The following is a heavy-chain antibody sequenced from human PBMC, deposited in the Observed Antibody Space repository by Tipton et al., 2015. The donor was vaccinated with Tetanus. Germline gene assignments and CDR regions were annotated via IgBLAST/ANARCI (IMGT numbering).Heavy chain of an antibody. CDR3: ARPPMNYDSSGYYLT. V-gene: IGHV3-23*01. J-gene: IGHJ3*01. CDR2: ISGSGGST. D-gene: IGHD3-22*01. Sequence: SLRLSCAASGFTFSSYAMSWVRQAPGKGLEWVSAISGSGGSTYYADSVKGRFTISRDNSKNTLYLQMNSLRAEDTAVYYCARPPMNYDSSGYYLTWRQGTMVTVSS. CDR1: GFTFSSYA.